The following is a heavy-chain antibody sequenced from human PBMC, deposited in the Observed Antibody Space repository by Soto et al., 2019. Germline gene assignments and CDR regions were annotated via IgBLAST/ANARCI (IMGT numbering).Heavy chain of an antibody. V-gene: IGHV1-18*04. CDR2: ISAYNGNT. D-gene: IGHD2-8*01. Sequence: GASVNVSCKASGYTFTSYGISWVRQAPGQGLEWMGWISAYNGNTNYAQKLQGRVTMTTDTSTSTAYMELRSLRSDDTAVYYCARVGDIVLMVYAMDYWGQGTLVTVS. CDR1: GYTFTSYG. CDR3: ARVGDIVLMVYAMDY. J-gene: IGHJ4*02.